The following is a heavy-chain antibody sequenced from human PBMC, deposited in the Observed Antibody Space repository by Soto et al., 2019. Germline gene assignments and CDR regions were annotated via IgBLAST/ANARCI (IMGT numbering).Heavy chain of an antibody. D-gene: IGHD1-7*01. V-gene: IGHV3-7*03. CDR2: IKQDGSEK. Sequence: GGSLRLSCAASGFTFSSYWMSWVRQAPGEGLEWVANIKQDGSEKYYVDSVKGRFTISRDNAKNSLYLQMNSLRAEDTAVYYCARDANNWNYVYFDYWGQGTLVTVSS. J-gene: IGHJ4*02. CDR3: ARDANNWNYVYFDY. CDR1: GFTFSSYW.